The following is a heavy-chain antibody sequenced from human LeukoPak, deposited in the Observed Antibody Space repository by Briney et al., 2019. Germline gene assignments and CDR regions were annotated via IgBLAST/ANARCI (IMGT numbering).Heavy chain of an antibody. Sequence: SETLSLTCTVSGGSISSYYWSWIRQPPGKGLEWIAYISDIGSINYNPSLKSRVTISLDTSKNQFSLKLSSVTAADTAVYYCARDTSGYSSGWRFDYWGQGTLVTVSS. CDR3: ARDTSGYSSGWRFDY. V-gene: IGHV4-59*12. CDR1: GGSISSYY. J-gene: IGHJ4*02. CDR2: ISDIGSI. D-gene: IGHD6-19*01.